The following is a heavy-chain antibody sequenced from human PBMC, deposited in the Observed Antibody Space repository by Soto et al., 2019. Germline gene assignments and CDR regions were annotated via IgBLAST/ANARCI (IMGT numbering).Heavy chain of an antibody. CDR3: ARMYYYDSSGSRGAFDI. CDR2: IDWDDDK. Sequence: SGPTLVNPTQTLTLTCTFSGFSLSTSGMCVSWIRQPPGKALEWLALIDWDDDKYYSTSLKTRLTISKDTSKNQVVLTMTNMDPEDTATYYCARMYYYDSSGSRGAFDIWGQGTMVTVSS. V-gene: IGHV2-70*01. CDR1: GFSLSTSGMC. J-gene: IGHJ3*02. D-gene: IGHD3-22*01.